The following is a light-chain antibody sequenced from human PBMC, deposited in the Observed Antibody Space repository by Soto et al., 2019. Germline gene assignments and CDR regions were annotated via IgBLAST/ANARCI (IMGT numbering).Light chain of an antibody. J-gene: IGLJ2*01. CDR3: ASWDDSLNGVV. Sequence: QSVLTQPPSASGTPGQRVTISCSGSSSNIGSNAVNWYQQLPGTAPKLLIYTNNQRPSGVPDRFSGSKSGTSASLAISGLQSVDEADYCCASWDDSLNGVVFGGGTKLTVL. CDR2: TNN. CDR1: SSNIGSNA. V-gene: IGLV1-44*01.